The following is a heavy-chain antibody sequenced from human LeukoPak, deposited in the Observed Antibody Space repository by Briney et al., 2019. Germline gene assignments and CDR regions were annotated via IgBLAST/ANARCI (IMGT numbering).Heavy chain of an antibody. CDR3: ATYTAIVAGDAFDI. CDR1: GYTFTSYD. D-gene: IGHD5-18*01. Sequence: ASVNVSCKASGYTFTSYDINWVRQATGQGLEWMGWMNPNSGNTGYAQKFQGRVTMTRNTSISTAYMELSSLRSEDTAVYYCATYTAIVAGDAFDIWGQGTMVTVSS. CDR2: MNPNSGNT. J-gene: IGHJ3*02. V-gene: IGHV1-8*01.